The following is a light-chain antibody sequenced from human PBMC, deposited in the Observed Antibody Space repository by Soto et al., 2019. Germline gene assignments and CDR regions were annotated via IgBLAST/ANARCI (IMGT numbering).Light chain of an antibody. V-gene: IGLV2-14*01. CDR2: DVG. Sequence: QSALTQPASVSGSPGQSITIACTGTSSDIGGYNFVSWYQQHPGKAPKLLIYDVGNRPSGGSNRFSGSKSGNTASLTISGLQAEDEAHYYCNSYSAVSTYVFGTGTKVTVL. CDR1: SSDIGGYNF. J-gene: IGLJ1*01. CDR3: NSYSAVSTYV.